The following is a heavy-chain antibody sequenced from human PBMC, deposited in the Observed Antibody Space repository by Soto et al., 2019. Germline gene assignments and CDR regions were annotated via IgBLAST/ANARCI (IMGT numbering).Heavy chain of an antibody. Sequence: ASVKVSCKASGYTFTGYYIHWVRRAPGQGLEWMGWINPNSGGTNYAQKFQGWVTMARDTSISTAYMELSRLKSDDTAVYYCARRHSSGWYSDYWGQGTLVTVSS. CDR1: GYTFTGYY. CDR3: ARRHSSGWYSDY. V-gene: IGHV1-2*04. CDR2: INPNSGGT. J-gene: IGHJ4*02. D-gene: IGHD6-19*01.